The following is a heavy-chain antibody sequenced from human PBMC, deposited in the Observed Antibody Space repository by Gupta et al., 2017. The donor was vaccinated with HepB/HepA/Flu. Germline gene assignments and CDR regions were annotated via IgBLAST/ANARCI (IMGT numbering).Heavy chain of an antibody. Sequence: EVQMLESGACLVESGGALRVSCAASGFTFRSSAMSLVRQALGKGLEWVSALDNSGDYTDYADSAKGRFTISRDNAKGTLYLEMNSLTADDTAVYYCAKHSGVTRIGRYFDSWGQGTQVTVSS. CDR3: AKHSGVTRIGRYFDS. V-gene: IGHV3-23*01. CDR2: LDNSGDYT. CDR1: GFTFRSSA. J-gene: IGHJ4*02. D-gene: IGHD3-3*01.